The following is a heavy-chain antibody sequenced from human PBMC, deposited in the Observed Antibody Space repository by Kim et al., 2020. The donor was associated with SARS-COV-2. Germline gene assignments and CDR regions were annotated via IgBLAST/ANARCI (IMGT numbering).Heavy chain of an antibody. CDR3: ARVGGALGYYGMDV. J-gene: IGHJ6*02. CDR1: GFTFSSYW. Sequence: GGSLRLSCAASGFTFSSYWMSWVRQAPGKGLEWVANIKQDGSEKYYVDSVKGRFTISRDNAKNSLYLQMNSLRAEDTAVYYCARVGGALGYYGMDVWGQGTTVTVSS. D-gene: IGHD3-16*01. V-gene: IGHV3-7*01. CDR2: IKQDGSEK.